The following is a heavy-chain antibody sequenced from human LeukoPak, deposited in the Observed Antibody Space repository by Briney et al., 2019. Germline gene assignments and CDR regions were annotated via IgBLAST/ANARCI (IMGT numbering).Heavy chain of an antibody. CDR3: ARATPDIVVVVGGFDY. D-gene: IGHD2-15*01. Sequence: GGSLRLSCAASGFTFSSYGMHWVRQAPGKGLEWVAVISYDGSNKYYADSVKGRFTISRDNSKNTLYLQMNSLRAEDTAVYYCARATPDIVVVVGGFDYWGQGTLVTVSS. V-gene: IGHV3-30*19. J-gene: IGHJ4*02. CDR2: ISYDGSNK. CDR1: GFTFSSYG.